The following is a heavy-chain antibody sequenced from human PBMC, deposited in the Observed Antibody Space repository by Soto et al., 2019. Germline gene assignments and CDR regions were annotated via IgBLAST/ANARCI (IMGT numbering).Heavy chain of an antibody. Sequence: QVQLVQSGAEVKKPGASVKVSCKASGYTFTSYGISWVRQAPGQGLEWMGWISAYNGNTNYAQKLQGRVTMTTDTSTSTASRERRSLGSDDTAVYSCARDAPPEDSWGQGPLVTVSS. CDR1: GYTFTSYG. V-gene: IGHV1-18*01. J-gene: IGHJ4*02. CDR3: ARDAPPEDS. CDR2: ISAYNGNT.